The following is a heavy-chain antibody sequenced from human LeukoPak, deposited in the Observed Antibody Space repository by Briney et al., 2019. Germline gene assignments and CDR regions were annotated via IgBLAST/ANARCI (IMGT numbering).Heavy chain of an antibody. J-gene: IGHJ5*02. CDR1: GYTFTSCY. CDR2: MNPNSGNT. V-gene: IGHV1-8*03. CDR3: AISLIRGVKIS. Sequence: ASVKVSCKASGYTFTSCYINWVRQATGQGLEWMGWMNPNSGNTAYAQEFQGRVAITRNTSISTAYMELSGLRSEDTAVYFCAISLIRGVKISWGQGTPVTVSS. D-gene: IGHD3-10*01.